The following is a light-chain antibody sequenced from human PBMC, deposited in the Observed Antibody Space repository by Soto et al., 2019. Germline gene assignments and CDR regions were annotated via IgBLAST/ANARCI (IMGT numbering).Light chain of an antibody. CDR3: QQYYSYPYT. CDR1: QIIGSS. Sequence: DIQMTQSPSNRSASLGDRVTITCRASQIIGSSLAWYQHKPGKAPKLLIYDALTLQSGVPSRYSGSESGTEFTFTNSSLQPGDFATYYCQQYYSYPYTFGQGTKLEI. V-gene: IGKV1-5*01. J-gene: IGKJ2*01. CDR2: DAL.